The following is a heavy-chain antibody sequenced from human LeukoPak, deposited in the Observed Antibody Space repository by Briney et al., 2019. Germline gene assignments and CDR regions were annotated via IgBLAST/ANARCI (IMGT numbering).Heavy chain of an antibody. Sequence: GGSLRLSCAASGFSFSSYAMTWVRQAPGKGLEWVSSIDAGGGDTYHSDSVKGRFTISRDNSMNTLYLQMNSLRADDTAVYYCGRPTKYWLVRGNGVDVWGQGTSVTVSS. D-gene: IGHD6-19*01. V-gene: IGHV3-23*01. CDR1: GFSFSSYA. J-gene: IGHJ6*02. CDR2: IDAGGGDT. CDR3: GRPTKYWLVRGNGVDV.